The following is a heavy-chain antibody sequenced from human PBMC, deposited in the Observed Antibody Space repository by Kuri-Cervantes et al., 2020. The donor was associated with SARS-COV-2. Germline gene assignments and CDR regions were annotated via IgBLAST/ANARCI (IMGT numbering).Heavy chain of an antibody. CDR3: ARHGDSGWYNYYYYMDV. J-gene: IGHJ6*03. D-gene: IGHD6-19*01. CDR1: GGSISSGDYY. Sequence: SETLSLTCTVSGGSISSGDYYWSWIRQPPGKGLEWIGYIYYSGSTYYNPSLKSRVTISVDTSKNQFSLKLSSVTAADTAVYYCARHGDSGWYNYYYYMDVWSKGTTVTVSS. CDR2: IYYSGST. V-gene: IGHV4-30-4*08.